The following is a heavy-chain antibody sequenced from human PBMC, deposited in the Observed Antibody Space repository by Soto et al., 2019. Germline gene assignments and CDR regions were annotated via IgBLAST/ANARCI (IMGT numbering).Heavy chain of an antibody. J-gene: IGHJ4*02. Sequence: SVKVSCTDSGGTYSSYTISWVRQAPGQGLEWMGRIIPILGIANYAQKFQGRVTITADKSTSTAYMELSSLRSEDTAVYYCASGYCSGGSCYSTVGYWGQGTLVTVSS. D-gene: IGHD2-15*01. CDR3: ASGYCSGGSCYSTVGY. V-gene: IGHV1-69*02. CDR2: IIPILGIA. CDR1: GGTYSSYT.